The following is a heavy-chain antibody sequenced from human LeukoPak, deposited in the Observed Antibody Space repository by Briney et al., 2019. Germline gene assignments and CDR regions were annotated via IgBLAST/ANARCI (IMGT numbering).Heavy chain of an antibody. D-gene: IGHD4-17*01. CDR1: GFTFSDYA. CDR2: IRGTGGTT. Sequence: PGGSLRLSCAASGFTFSDYALIWVRQAPGKGLEWISAIRGTGGTTYYADSVKGRCTISRDNSRNTVYLQMNSLRAEETALYFCGKDPNGDYVGAFDFWGPGTMVTVSS. V-gene: IGHV3-23*01. CDR3: GKDPNGDYVGAFDF. J-gene: IGHJ3*01.